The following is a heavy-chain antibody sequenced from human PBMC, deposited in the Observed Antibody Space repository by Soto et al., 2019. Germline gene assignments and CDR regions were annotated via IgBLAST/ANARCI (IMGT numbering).Heavy chain of an antibody. Sequence: GGSLRLSCAASGFTFGSYAMIWVRQPPGKGLEWVSTISGSGENTNYADSAKGRFTISRDNSKNTLSLQMNSLGAEDTAVYHCANIRGYNYGSPDYWGQGTLVTVSS. CDR3: ANIRGYNYGSPDY. D-gene: IGHD5-18*01. J-gene: IGHJ4*02. CDR2: ISGSGENT. V-gene: IGHV3-23*01. CDR1: GFTFGSYA.